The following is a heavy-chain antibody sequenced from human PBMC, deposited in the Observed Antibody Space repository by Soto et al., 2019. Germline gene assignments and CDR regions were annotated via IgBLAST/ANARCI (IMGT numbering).Heavy chain of an antibody. Sequence: QVQLVQSGAEVKKPGSSVKVSCKASGGTFSSYAISWVRQAPGQGLEWMGGIIPIFGTANYAQKFQGRVTITADESTSTAYMELNRLRSEVTAVYYCARPFDWLSNYYGMDVWGQGTTVTVSS. J-gene: IGHJ6*02. D-gene: IGHD3-9*01. CDR2: IIPIFGTA. CDR3: ARPFDWLSNYYGMDV. V-gene: IGHV1-69*01. CDR1: GGTFSSYA.